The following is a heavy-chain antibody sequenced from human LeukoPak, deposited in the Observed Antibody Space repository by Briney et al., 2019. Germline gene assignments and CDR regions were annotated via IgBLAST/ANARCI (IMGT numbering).Heavy chain of an antibody. Sequence: PGGSLRLSCAASGFTFSSYAMSWVRQAPGKGLEWVSAISGSGGSTYYADSVKGRFTISRDNSKNTLYLQMNSLRAEDTAVYYCAKVGGGYYYDSSGYPLAFDIWGQGTMVTVSS. CDR3: AKVGGGYYYDSSGYPLAFDI. CDR1: GFTFSSYA. CDR2: ISGSGGST. V-gene: IGHV3-23*01. J-gene: IGHJ3*02. D-gene: IGHD3-22*01.